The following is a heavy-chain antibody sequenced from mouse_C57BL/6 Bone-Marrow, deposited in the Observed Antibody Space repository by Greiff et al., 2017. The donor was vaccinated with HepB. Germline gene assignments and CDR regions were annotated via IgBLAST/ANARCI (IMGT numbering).Heavy chain of an antibody. Sequence: DVQLQESGPGLVKPSQSLSLTCSVTGYSITSGYYWNWIRQFPGNKLEWMGYISYDGSNNYNPSLKNRISITRDTSKNQFFLKLNSVTTEDTATYYCARETGLLPSPFDYWGQGTTLTVSS. D-gene: IGHD2-1*01. J-gene: IGHJ2*01. CDR1: GYSITSGYY. V-gene: IGHV3-6*01. CDR2: ISYDGSN. CDR3: ARETGLLPSPFDY.